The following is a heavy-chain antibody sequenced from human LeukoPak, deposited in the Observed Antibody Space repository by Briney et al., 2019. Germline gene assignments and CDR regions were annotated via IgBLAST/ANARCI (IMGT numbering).Heavy chain of an antibody. Sequence: GGSLTLSCAASQFTFSRYSMNWVRQAPGKGLEWVSSINRGATHIYYADSLRGRFIISRDDAKNSLYLQMNSLRAEDTAVYYCVRLRRNSDSSGYYYYYDYWGQGTLVTVSS. J-gene: IGHJ4*02. CDR2: INRGATHI. CDR3: VRLRRNSDSSGYYYYYDY. D-gene: IGHD3-22*01. CDR1: QFTFSRYS. V-gene: IGHV3-21*01.